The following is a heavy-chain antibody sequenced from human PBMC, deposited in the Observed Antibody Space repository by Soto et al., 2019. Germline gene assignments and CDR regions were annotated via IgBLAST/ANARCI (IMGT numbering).Heavy chain of an antibody. CDR1: GYRYTNYW. D-gene: IGHD4-17*01. CDR2: IYPGDSDT. Sequence: GESLKISCKGSGYRYTNYWIAWVRQMPGKGLEWMGIIYPGDSDTRYSPSFQGQVTISADKSISTAYLQWSSLKASDTAMYYCAIRSHGDITNAFDIWGQGTMVTVSS. V-gene: IGHV5-51*01. J-gene: IGHJ3*02. CDR3: AIRSHGDITNAFDI.